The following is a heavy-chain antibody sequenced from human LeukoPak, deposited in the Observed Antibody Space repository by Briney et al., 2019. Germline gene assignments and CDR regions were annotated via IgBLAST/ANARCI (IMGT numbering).Heavy chain of an antibody. J-gene: IGHJ6*03. Sequence: GGSLRLSCAASGFSLSSYWMTWVRQAPGKGLEWVANIKQDGSEKNYVDSVKGRFTISRDNAKNSLYLQMNSLRAEDTAVYYCARDRGNQRGYYYYYMDVWGKGTTVTVSS. CDR3: ARDRGNQRGYYYYYMDV. V-gene: IGHV3-7*01. D-gene: IGHD1-14*01. CDR2: IKQDGSEK. CDR1: GFSLSSYW.